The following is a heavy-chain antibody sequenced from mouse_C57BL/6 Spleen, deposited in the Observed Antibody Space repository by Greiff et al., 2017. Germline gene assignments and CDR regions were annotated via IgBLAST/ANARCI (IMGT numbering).Heavy chain of an antibody. J-gene: IGHJ2*01. V-gene: IGHV1-26*01. Sequence: EVQLQQSGPELVKPGASVKISCKASGYTFTDYYMNWVKQSHGKSLEWIGDINPNNGGTSYNQKFKGKATLTVDKSSSTAYMELRSLTSEDSAVYYCARRALPIYLEGYYFDYWGQGTTLTVSS. CDR2: INPNNGGT. D-gene: IGHD2-1*01. CDR1: GYTFTDYY. CDR3: ARRALPIYLEGYYFDY.